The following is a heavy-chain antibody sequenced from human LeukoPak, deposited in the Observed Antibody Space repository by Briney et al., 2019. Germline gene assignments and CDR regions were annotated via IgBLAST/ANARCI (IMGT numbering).Heavy chain of an antibody. CDR3: ARDLRGSGQQLGLWVDYYYGMDV. D-gene: IGHD6-13*01. J-gene: IGHJ6*02. CDR1: GFTFSSYS. V-gene: IGHV3-48*04. Sequence: GGSLRLSCAASGFTFSSYSMNWVRQAPGKGLEWVSYISSSSSTIYYADSVKGRFTISRDNAKNSLYLQMNSLRAEDTAVYYCARDLRGSGQQLGLWVDYYYGMDVWGQGTTVTVSS. CDR2: ISSSSSTI.